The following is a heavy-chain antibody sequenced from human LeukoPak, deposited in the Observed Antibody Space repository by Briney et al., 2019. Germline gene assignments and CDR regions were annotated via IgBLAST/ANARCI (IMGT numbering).Heavy chain of an antibody. CDR3: ARGVYNWNIDVFDF. D-gene: IGHD1/OR15-1a*01. CDR2: IFYSGST. V-gene: IGHV4-39*07. CDR1: GGSISTSNYY. J-gene: IGHJ3*01. Sequence: SETLSLTCTVSGGSISTSNYYWGWIRQPPGKGLEWIGNIFYSGSTYYSPSVKSRVTISLDTSRNQFSLKLNSVTAADTAVYYCARGVYNWNIDVFDFWGQGTMVTVSS.